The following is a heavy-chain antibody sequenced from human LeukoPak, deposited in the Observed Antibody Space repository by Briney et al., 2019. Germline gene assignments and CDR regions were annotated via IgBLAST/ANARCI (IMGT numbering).Heavy chain of an antibody. V-gene: IGHV3-7*01. CDR3: AKVIYPGTFDI. CDR2: IKQDGSDK. Sequence: GGSLRLSCAASGFTFTKYWMTWVRQAPGKGLEWVGNIKQDGSDKNYMDSVKGRFTISRDNTKNTLYLQMNSLRAEDTAVYYCAKVIYPGTFDIWGQGTMVTVSS. J-gene: IGHJ3*02. CDR1: GFTFTKYW. D-gene: IGHD2-2*02.